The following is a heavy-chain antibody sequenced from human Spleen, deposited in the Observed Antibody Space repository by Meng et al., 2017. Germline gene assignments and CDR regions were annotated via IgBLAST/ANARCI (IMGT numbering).Heavy chain of an antibody. J-gene: IGHJ4*02. D-gene: IGHD3-22*01. V-gene: IGHV3-53*01. Sequence: GESLKISCAASGFTVSHNYISWVRQAPGKGLEWVSVIYSGGNTYYADSVKGRFTISRDNSKNTLYLQMTRLKAEDTAVYYCAKDAPNYYDSSYFDYWGQGTLVTVSS. CDR1: GFTVSHNY. CDR2: IYSGGNT. CDR3: AKDAPNYYDSSYFDY.